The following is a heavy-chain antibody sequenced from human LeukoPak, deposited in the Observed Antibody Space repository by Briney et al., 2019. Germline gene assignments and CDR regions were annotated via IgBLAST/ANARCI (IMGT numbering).Heavy chain of an antibody. J-gene: IGHJ4*02. CDR2: INHSGST. V-gene: IGHV4-34*01. CDR3: ARGPWVRGVRFDY. CDR1: GGSFSGYN. Sequence: PSETLSLTCAVYGGSFSGYNWSWIRQPPGKGLEWIGEINHSGSTNYNPSLKSRVTISVDTSKNQFSLKLSSVSAADTAVYYCARGPWVRGVRFDYWGQGTLVTVSS. D-gene: IGHD3-10*01.